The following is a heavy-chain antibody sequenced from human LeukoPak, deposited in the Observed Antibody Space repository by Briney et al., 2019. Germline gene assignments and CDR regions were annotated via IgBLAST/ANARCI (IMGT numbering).Heavy chain of an antibody. J-gene: IGHJ6*03. Sequence: GRSLSLSCAASGFTFSSYGMHWVRQAPGKGLEWVAVIWYDGSNKYYADSVKGRFTISRDNPKNTLYLQMNSLRAEGTAVYYCARDNRVWRIAARPTISYMDVWGKGATVTVSS. CDR1: GFTFSSYG. CDR2: IWYDGSNK. CDR3: ARDNRVWRIAARPTISYMDV. V-gene: IGHV3-33*01. D-gene: IGHD6-6*01.